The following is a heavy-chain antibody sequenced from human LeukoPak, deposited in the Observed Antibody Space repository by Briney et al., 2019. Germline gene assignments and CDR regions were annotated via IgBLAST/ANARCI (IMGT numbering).Heavy chain of an antibody. CDR1: GYTFTSYG. J-gene: IGHJ5*02. CDR2: ISAHNGNT. CDR3: ARFSGTFDP. V-gene: IGHV1-18*01. Sequence: ASVKVSCKASGYTFTSYGISWVRQAPGQGEEGMGWISAHNGNTTYAQTLQGRVTMPTDTSTSTAYMELRSLRSADTAVYYCARFSGTFDPWGQGTLVTVSS.